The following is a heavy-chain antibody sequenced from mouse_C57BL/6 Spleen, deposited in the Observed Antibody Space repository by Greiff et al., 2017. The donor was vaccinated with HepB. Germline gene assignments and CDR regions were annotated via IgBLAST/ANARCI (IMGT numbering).Heavy chain of an antibody. CDR2: IDPSYSYT. V-gene: IGHV1-69*01. CDR3: AAWFAY. Sequence: VQLQQPGAELVMPGASVKLSCKASGYTFTSYWMHWVKQRPGQGLEWIGEIDPSYSYTNYNQKFKGKSTLTVDKSSSTAYMQLSSLTSEDSAVYYCAAWFAYWGQGTLVTVSA. CDR1: GYTFTSYW. J-gene: IGHJ3*01.